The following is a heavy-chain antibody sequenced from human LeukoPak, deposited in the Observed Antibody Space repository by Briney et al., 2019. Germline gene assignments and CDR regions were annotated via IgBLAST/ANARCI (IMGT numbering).Heavy chain of an antibody. J-gene: IGHJ5*02. CDR1: GGSISNHY. CDR3: PNLLTNAYDAMIWFDP. CDR2: IYYSGRT. D-gene: IGHD4/OR15-4a*01. Sequence: SETLSLTCTVSGGSISNHYWSWIRQAPGKGPEWIGYIYYSGRTNYNPSVKSRVTISVDTSKNEFSLRLSSVTAADRAVYYCPNLLTNAYDAMIWFDPWGQGTLVTVSS. V-gene: IGHV4-59*11.